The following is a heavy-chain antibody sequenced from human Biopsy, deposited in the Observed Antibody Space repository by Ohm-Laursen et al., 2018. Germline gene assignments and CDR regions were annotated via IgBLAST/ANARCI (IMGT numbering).Heavy chain of an antibody. J-gene: IGHJ6*02. CDR1: GGIFSGYA. V-gene: IGHV1-69*04. Sequence: SVKVSCKASGGIFSGYAMSWVRQAPGQGLEWMGRIIPLLGITNYAQKFQGRVTISADKSTSTAYMELSSLRSEDTAVYYCAREYPEGDVWGQGTTVTVSS. D-gene: IGHD2-2*02. CDR2: IIPLLGIT. CDR3: AREYPEGDV.